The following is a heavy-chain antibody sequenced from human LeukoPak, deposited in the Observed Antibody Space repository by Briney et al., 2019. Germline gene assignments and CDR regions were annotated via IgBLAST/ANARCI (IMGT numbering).Heavy chain of an antibody. CDR3: AKAYGSYYFDY. CDR2: ISYDGSNK. D-gene: IGHD3-10*01. CDR1: GFTFSSYA. J-gene: IGHJ4*02. Sequence: PGGSLRLSCAASGFTFSSYAMHWVRQAPGKGLEWVAVISYDGSNKYYADSVKGRFTISRDNSENTLYLQMNSLRAEDTAVYYCAKAYGSYYFDYWGQGTLVTVSS. V-gene: IGHV3-30-3*01.